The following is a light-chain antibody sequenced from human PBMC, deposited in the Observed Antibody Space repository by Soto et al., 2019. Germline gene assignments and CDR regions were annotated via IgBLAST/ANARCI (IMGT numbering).Light chain of an antibody. CDR2: DAD. J-gene: IGKJ5*01. CDR1: QSVNSD. V-gene: IGKV3-11*01. Sequence: EIVLTHSPVTLSLSPGERGTLSCRSSQSVNSDLACYQQKPCQAPRLLIYDADNRATGIPARFSGGGSGTDFSLPIENLGPEDFGIYYCQQRSKWPPITLGKGTRLEIK. CDR3: QQRSKWPPIT.